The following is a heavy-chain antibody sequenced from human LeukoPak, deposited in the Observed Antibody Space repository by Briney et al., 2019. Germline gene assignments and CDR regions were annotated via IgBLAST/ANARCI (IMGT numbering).Heavy chain of an antibody. CDR1: GFTFSSYS. CDR3: ARDPDYGGSSYYYYYGMDV. V-gene: IGHV3-21*01. J-gene: IGHJ6*02. Sequence: GGSLRLSCAASGFTFSSYSMNWVRQAPGKGLEWVSSISSSSSYIYYADSVKGRFTISRDNAKNSLYLQMNSLRAEDTAVYYCARDPDYGGSSYYYYYGMDVWGQGTTVTVSS. D-gene: IGHD4-23*01. CDR2: ISSSSSYI.